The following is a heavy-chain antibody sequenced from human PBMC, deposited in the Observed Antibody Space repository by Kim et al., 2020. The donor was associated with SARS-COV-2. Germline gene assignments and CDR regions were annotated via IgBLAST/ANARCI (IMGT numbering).Heavy chain of an antibody. Sequence: SETLSLTCTVSGGSISSYYWSWIRQPRGKGLEWIGYIYYSGSTNYNPSLKSRVTISVDTSKNQFSLKLSSVTAADTAVYYCARGRGYSYGLFDYWGQGTLVTVSS. CDR1: GGSISSYY. D-gene: IGHD5-18*01. CDR2: IYYSGST. V-gene: IGHV4-59*01. J-gene: IGHJ4*02. CDR3: ARGRGYSYGLFDY.